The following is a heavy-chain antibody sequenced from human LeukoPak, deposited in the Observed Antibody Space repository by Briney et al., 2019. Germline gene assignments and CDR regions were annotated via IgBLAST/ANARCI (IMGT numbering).Heavy chain of an antibody. V-gene: IGHV3-21*01. CDR1: GFTFSSYS. D-gene: IGHD1-26*01. Sequence: PGGSLRLSCAASGFTFSSYSMNWVRQAPGKGLEWVSSISSSSSYIYYADSVKGRFTISRDNAKNSLYLQMNSLRAEDTAVYYCASIGGSYLFDYWGQGTLVTVSS. J-gene: IGHJ4*02. CDR3: ASIGGSYLFDY. CDR2: ISSSSSYI.